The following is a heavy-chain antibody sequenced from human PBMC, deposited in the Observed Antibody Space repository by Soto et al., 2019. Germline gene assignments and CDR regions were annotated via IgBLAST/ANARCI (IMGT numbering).Heavy chain of an antibody. CDR2: ISDDGSDK. V-gene: IGHV3-30*18. CDR3: AKDQTQACEI. J-gene: IGHJ3*02. Sequence: QVHLVESGGGVVQPGRSLRLSCAVSGFTFSSYGMYWVRQTPGKGPEWVAVISDDGSDKYYADSVKGRFTISRDNSKNTLYLQMNSLRVEDTAIYYCAKDQTQACEIWGQGTMVTASS. CDR1: GFTFSSYG.